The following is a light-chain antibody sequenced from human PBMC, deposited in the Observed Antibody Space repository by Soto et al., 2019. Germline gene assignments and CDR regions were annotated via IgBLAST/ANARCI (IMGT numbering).Light chain of an antibody. CDR3: QQYDDLPLT. Sequence: DIQMTQSPSSLSASVGDRVTITCQASQDITNYLNWYQQKPGIAPKVLISDASNLQTGVPSRFSAYRSETDFTFTISSLQPEDIATYYCQQYDDLPLTFGGGTKVDIK. CDR1: QDITNY. V-gene: IGKV1-33*01. CDR2: DAS. J-gene: IGKJ4*01.